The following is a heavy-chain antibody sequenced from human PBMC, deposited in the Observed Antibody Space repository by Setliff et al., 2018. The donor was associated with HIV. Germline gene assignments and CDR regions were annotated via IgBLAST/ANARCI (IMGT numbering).Heavy chain of an antibody. Sequence: PGGSLRLSCAASGFTFSSYSMNWVRQAPGKGLEWVSSISSSSSYIYYADSVKGRFTISRDNAKNSLYLQMNSLTAEDTAMYYCARVSITYWYSIPTFYYYYMDVWGKGTKVTVSS. D-gene: IGHD2-15*01. J-gene: IGHJ6*03. CDR3: ARVSITYWYSIPTFYYYYMDV. V-gene: IGHV3-21*01. CDR1: GFTFSSYS. CDR2: ISSSSSYI.